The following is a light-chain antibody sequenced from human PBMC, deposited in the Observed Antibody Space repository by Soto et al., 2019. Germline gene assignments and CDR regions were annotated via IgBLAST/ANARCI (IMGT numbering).Light chain of an antibody. CDR3: QQYGSSYA. J-gene: IGKJ2*01. CDR1: QSVTSNY. Sequence: EIVLTQSPDTLALSPGERATLSCRASQSVTSNYLAWYQQKPGQAPRLLIFGISSRATGIPDRFSGSGSGTDFTLTIARLEPEDFPVYSCQQYGSSYAFGQGTKLEIK. V-gene: IGKV3-20*01. CDR2: GIS.